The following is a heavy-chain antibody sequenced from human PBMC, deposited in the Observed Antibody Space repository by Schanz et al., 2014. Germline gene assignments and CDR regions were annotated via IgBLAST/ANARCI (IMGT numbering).Heavy chain of an antibody. CDR2: ISGSGGST. CDR3: AKDLDANYFDY. V-gene: IGHV3-23*04. Sequence: VQLVESGGGVVQPGRSLRLSCAASGFTFSSYAMSWVRQAPGKGLEWVSAISGSGGSTYYADSVKGRFTISRDNSKNTLYLQMNGLRGEDTAVYYCAKDLDANYFDYWGQGILVTVSS. CDR1: GFTFSSYA. J-gene: IGHJ4*02. D-gene: IGHD1-1*01.